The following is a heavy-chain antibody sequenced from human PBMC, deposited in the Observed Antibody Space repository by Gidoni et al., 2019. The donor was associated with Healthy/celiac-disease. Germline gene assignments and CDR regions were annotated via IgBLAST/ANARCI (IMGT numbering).Heavy chain of an antibody. CDR1: GFTFSSYG. CDR3: ARDWSSSQEDAFDI. CDR2: IWYDGSNK. V-gene: IGHV3-33*01. J-gene: IGHJ3*02. D-gene: IGHD6-13*01. Sequence: QVQLVESVGGVVQPGRSLRLSCAVSGFTFSSYGMHWVRQAPGKGLEWVAVIWYDGSNKYYADSVKGRFTISRDNSKNTLYLQMNSLRAEDTAVYYCARDWSSSQEDAFDIWGQGTMVTVSS.